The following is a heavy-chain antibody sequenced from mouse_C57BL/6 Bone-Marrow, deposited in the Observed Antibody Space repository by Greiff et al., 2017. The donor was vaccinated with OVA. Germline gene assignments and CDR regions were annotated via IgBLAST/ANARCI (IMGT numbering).Heavy chain of an antibody. CDR1: GFSLSTFGMG. D-gene: IGHD1-1*02. CDR2: IWWDDDK. V-gene: IGHV8-8*01. J-gene: IGHJ2*01. Sequence: QVTLKESGPGILQPSQTLSLTCSFSGFSLSTFGMGVGWIRQPSGKGLEWLAHIWWDDDKYYNPALKSRLTISKATSKNQVFLKIANVDTADTATYYCARIGRVATKATLYFDYWGQGTTLTVSS. CDR3: ARIGRVATKATLYFDY.